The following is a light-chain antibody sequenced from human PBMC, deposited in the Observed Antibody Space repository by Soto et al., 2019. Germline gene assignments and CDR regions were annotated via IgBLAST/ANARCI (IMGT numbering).Light chain of an antibody. CDR1: QSVYSSY. Sequence: EIVLTQSPGTLSLSPGERATLSCRASQSVYSSYLAWYQQKPGQAPRLLIYGASSRATGIPDRFSVSGSGTDFTLTISRREPEDFGGYYCQQYGGSPLTCGGGTKVDIK. V-gene: IGKV3-20*01. J-gene: IGKJ4*01. CDR3: QQYGGSPLT. CDR2: GAS.